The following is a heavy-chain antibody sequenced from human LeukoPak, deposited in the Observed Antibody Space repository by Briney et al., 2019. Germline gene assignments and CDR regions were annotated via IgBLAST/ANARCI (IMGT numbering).Heavy chain of an antibody. Sequence: SETLSLTCAVYGGSFSGYYWSWIRQPPGKGLEWIGEISHSGSTNYNPSLKSRVTISVDTSKNQFSLKLSSVTAADTAVYYCARMTGGLIPYWGQGTLVTVSS. J-gene: IGHJ4*02. CDR2: ISHSGST. CDR3: ARMTGGLIPY. V-gene: IGHV4-34*01. CDR1: GGSFSGYY.